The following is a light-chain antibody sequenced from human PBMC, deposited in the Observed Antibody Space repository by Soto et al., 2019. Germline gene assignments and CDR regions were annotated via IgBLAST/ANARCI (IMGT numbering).Light chain of an antibody. CDR3: SSYTSTSTPCV. CDR2: QVS. V-gene: IGLV2-14*01. Sequence: QSVQSQPYSGSGSAEQLITISCTVTSSDVGGYNYVSWYQLHPVKAPKLIIYQVSHRPSGASNHFSGYQYGNTASLTISGIQAEDEADYYCSSYTSTSTPCVFGTGTKVTVL. CDR1: SSDVGGYNY. J-gene: IGLJ1*01.